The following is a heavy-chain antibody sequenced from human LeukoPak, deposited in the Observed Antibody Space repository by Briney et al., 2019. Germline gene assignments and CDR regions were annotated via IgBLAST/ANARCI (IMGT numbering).Heavy chain of an antibody. D-gene: IGHD6-19*01. CDR3: ARAVTGRDRLAYFYYLYV. CDR2: ISNIEIT. Sequence: SETLSLTCALSGGSINTNYWNWIRHSPGKGLEWIGHISNIEITHYNPPLKSRVTISRDTSENQFSLTQRFVTAADTAGYYCARAVTGRDRLAYFYYLYVWGKGTRVTVSS. V-gene: IGHV4-59*01. CDR1: GGSINTNY. J-gene: IGHJ6*03.